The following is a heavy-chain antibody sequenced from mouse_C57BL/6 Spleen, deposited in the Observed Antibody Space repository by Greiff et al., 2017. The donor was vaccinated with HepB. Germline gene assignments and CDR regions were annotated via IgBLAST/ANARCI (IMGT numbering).Heavy chain of an antibody. Sequence: QVTLQVSGPGILQSSQTLSLTCSFSGFSLSSSGMGVSWIRQPSGKGLEWLAHIYWDDDKRYNPSLMSRLPISKDTSRNQVFLKITSVDTADTATYYCARRPVYAMDYWGQGTSVTVSS. CDR1: GFSLSSSGMG. CDR2: IYWDDDK. CDR3: ARRPVYAMDY. J-gene: IGHJ4*01. V-gene: IGHV8-12*01.